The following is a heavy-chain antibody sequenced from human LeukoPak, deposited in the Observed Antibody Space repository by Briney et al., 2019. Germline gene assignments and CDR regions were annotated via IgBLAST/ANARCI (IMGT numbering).Heavy chain of an antibody. CDR1: GYTFTSYA. V-gene: IGHV1-3*01. CDR3: ARDLLYSSGWYASGYGMDV. D-gene: IGHD6-19*01. CDR2: INAGNGNT. J-gene: IGHJ6*02. Sequence: GASVNVSCKASGYTFTSYAMHWVRQAPGQRLEWMGWINAGNGNTKYSQKFQGRVTITRDTSASTAYMELSSLRSEDTAVYYCARDLLYSSGWYASGYGMDVWGQGTTVTVSS.